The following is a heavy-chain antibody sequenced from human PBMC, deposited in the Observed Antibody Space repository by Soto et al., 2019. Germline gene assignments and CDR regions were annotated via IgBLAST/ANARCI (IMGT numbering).Heavy chain of an antibody. CDR2: VLHDGNNK. CDR1: GFTFSDYI. J-gene: IGHJ4*02. Sequence: QVQLVESGGGVVQPGRSLRLSCAASGFTFSDYIMHWVRQAPGEGLEWVAMVLHDGNNKYYADSVKGRFTISRDNSKNTLYLQMNSLRTEDTAMYYCARDDEEGSYCDLGYWGQGTLVTVSS. V-gene: IGHV3-30-3*01. CDR3: ARDDEEGSYCDLGY. D-gene: IGHD3-10*01.